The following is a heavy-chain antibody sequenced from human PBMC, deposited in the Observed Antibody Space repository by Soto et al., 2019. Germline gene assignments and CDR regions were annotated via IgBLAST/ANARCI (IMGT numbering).Heavy chain of an antibody. D-gene: IGHD6-6*01. CDR2: INQRGST. J-gene: IGHJ4*02. CDR3: ARTSRFDS. CDR1: GGSFSSYY. Sequence: QVLLQQWGAGLLQPSETLSLTCAVYGGSFSSYYWSWVRQPPGKGLEWIGQINQRGSTNYNPSLKSRVTISVDASKNQFSLTLSSVTAADTAVYYCARTSRFDSWGQGTLVTVSS. V-gene: IGHV4-34*01.